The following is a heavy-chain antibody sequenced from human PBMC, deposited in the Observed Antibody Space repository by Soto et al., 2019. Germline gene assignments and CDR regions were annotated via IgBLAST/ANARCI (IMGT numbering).Heavy chain of an antibody. D-gene: IGHD3-3*02. CDR3: ARGRGRINIFGVVNYFDY. CDR2: INHSGST. V-gene: IGHV4-34*01. Sequence: LSLTCAVYGGSFSGYYWSWIRQPPGKGLEWIGEINHSGSTNYNPSLKSRVTISVDTSKNQFSLKLSSVTAADTAVYYCARGRGRINIFGVVNYFDYCGQGTLVTVYS. J-gene: IGHJ4*02. CDR1: GGSFSGYY.